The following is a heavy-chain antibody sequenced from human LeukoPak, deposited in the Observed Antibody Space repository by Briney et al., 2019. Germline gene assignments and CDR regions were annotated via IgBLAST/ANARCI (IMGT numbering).Heavy chain of an antibody. D-gene: IGHD1-1*01. Sequence: GGSLILSCAASGLTFSSYAMHWVRQAPGKGLEYVSSISSNGGGTFYANSVKGRFTISRDNSKNTLYLQMGSLRAEDMAVYYCARGTNLRYGYFDYWGQGTLVTVSS. V-gene: IGHV3-64*01. CDR3: ARGTNLRYGYFDY. J-gene: IGHJ4*02. CDR2: ISSNGGGT. CDR1: GLTFSSYA.